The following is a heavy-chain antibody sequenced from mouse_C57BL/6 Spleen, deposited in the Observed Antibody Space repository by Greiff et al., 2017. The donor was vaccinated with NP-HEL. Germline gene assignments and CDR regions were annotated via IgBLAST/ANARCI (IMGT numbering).Heavy chain of an antibody. CDR2: IDPSDSYT. V-gene: IGHV1-69*01. Sequence: QVQLQQPGAELVMPGASVKLSCKASGYTFTSYWMHWVKQRPGQGLEWIGEIDPSDSYTNYNQKFKGKSTLTVDKSSSTAYMQLSSLTSEDSAVYDCARGGNHWYFDVWGTGTTFTVSS. J-gene: IGHJ1*03. CDR1: GYTFTSYW. CDR3: ARGGNHWYFDV.